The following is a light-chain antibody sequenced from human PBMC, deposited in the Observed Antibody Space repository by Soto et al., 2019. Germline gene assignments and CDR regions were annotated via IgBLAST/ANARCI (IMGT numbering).Light chain of an antibody. CDR1: QSISSTF. Sequence: EIVLTQSPGTLSLSPGERATLSCRASQSISSTFLAWCRHKPGQAPRLLIHSASSRATGIPDRFSGSGSGTDFTLSISRLEPEDFAVYYCQQYRRSPRTFGQGTKVEMK. CDR3: QQYRRSPRT. J-gene: IGKJ1*01. V-gene: IGKV3-20*01. CDR2: SAS.